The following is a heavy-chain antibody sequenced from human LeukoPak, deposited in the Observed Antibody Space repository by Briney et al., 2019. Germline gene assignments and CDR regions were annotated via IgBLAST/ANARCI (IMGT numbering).Heavy chain of an antibody. V-gene: IGHV3-53*01. CDR2: IYNAGDT. CDR3: ARVPSYYHGSESPYFFDY. D-gene: IGHD3-10*01. CDR1: GFSVSNNF. J-gene: IGHJ4*02. Sequence: GGSLRLSCVVSGFSVSNNFMNWVRQAPGKGLEWVSVIYNAGDTYCADSVKGRSTISRDNSRNSLYLQLNNLRAEDTAVYFCARVPSYYHGSESPYFFDYWGQGALVTVST.